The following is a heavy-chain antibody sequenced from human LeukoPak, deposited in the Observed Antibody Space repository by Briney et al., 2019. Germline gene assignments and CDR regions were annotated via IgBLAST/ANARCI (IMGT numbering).Heavy chain of an antibody. Sequence: SETLSLTCAVYGGSFSGYYWSWIRQPPGKGLEWIGEINHSGSTNYNPSLKSRVTISVDTSKNQFSLKLSSVTAADTAVYYCARRVGGYYYDRSGYHWVDYWGQGTLVTVSS. V-gene: IGHV4-34*01. J-gene: IGHJ4*02. CDR1: GGSFSGYY. D-gene: IGHD3-22*01. CDR2: INHSGST. CDR3: ARRVGGYYYDRSGYHWVDY.